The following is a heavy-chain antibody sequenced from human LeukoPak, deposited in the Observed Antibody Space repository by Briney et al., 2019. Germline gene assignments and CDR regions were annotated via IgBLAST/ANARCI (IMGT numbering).Heavy chain of an antibody. D-gene: IGHD3/OR15-3a*01. Sequence: ASVKVSCKVSGYTLTELSMHWVRQAPGQGLEWMGWINPNSGGTNYAQKFQGWVTMTRDTSISTAYMELSSLRSEDTAVYYCARGYPMDWNYFDYWGQGTLVTVSS. V-gene: IGHV1-2*04. CDR1: GYTLTELS. J-gene: IGHJ4*02. CDR2: INPNSGGT. CDR3: ARGYPMDWNYFDY.